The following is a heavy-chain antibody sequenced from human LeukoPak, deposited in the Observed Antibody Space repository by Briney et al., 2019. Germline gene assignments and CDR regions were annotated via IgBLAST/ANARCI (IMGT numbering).Heavy chain of an antibody. CDR3: ARGGNSGYDY. V-gene: IGHV4-59*01. CDR2: IYYSGST. J-gene: IGHJ4*02. CDR1: GGSLSSYY. D-gene: IGHD5-12*01. Sequence: SETPSLTCTVSGGSLSSYYWSWIRQPPGKGLEWIGYIYYSGSTNYNPSPKSRVTISVDTSKNQFSLKLSSVTAADTAVYYCARGGNSGYDYWGQGTLVTISS.